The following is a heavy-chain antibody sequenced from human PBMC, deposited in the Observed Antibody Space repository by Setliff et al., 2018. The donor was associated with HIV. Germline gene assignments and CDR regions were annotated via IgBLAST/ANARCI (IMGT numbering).Heavy chain of an antibody. Sequence: PSETLSLTCAVHGGSFTTYHWSWIRQPPGKGLEWIAEINYKGGSNFNPSLRSRVTILVDSSKREVSLKLNSVTAADTAVYYCAREGSTSWYADYWGQGTLVTVSS. V-gene: IGHV4-34*01. CDR3: AREGSTSWYADY. D-gene: IGHD6-13*01. J-gene: IGHJ4*02. CDR2: INYKGGS. CDR1: GGSFTTYH.